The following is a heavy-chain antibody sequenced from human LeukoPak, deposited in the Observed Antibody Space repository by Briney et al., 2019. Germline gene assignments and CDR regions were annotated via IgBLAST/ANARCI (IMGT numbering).Heavy chain of an antibody. CDR2: IYYSGST. J-gene: IGHJ4*02. D-gene: IGHD6-6*01. Sequence: PSETLSLTCTVSGDSISSSSYYWGWIRQPPGKGLEWIVSIYYSGSTYYNPSLKSRVTISVDTSKNQFSLKLSSVTAADTAVYYCARVRVFEYSSSPPSSYFDYWGQGTLVTVSS. CDR1: GDSISSSSYY. CDR3: ARVRVFEYSSSPPSSYFDY. V-gene: IGHV4-39*01.